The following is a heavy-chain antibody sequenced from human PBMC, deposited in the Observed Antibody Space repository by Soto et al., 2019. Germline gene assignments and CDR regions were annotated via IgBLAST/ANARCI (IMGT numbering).Heavy chain of an antibody. CDR2: ISAYNGNT. V-gene: IGHV1-18*01. J-gene: IGHJ3*02. CDR1: GYTFTSYG. D-gene: IGHD3-22*01. Sequence: ASVKVSCKASGYTFTSYGISWVRQAPGQGLEWMGWISAYNGNTNYAQKLQGRVTMTTDTSTSTAYMELRSLRSDDTAVYYCARGDLYYYDSSGYDAFDIWGQGTMVT. CDR3: ARGDLYYYDSSGYDAFDI.